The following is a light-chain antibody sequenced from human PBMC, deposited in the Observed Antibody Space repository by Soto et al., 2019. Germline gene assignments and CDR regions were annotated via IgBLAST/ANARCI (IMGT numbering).Light chain of an antibody. CDR2: DVS. J-gene: IGLJ2*01. CDR3: SSYTISSTLMV. CDR1: SRDVGGYNY. V-gene: IGLV2-14*01. Sequence: QSALTQPASVSGSPGQSITISCTGTSRDVGGYNYVSWYQQHPGKAPKLMIYDVSNRPSGVSNRFSGSKSGNTASLTISGLQAEDEADYYCSSYTISSTLMVFGGGTKVTVL.